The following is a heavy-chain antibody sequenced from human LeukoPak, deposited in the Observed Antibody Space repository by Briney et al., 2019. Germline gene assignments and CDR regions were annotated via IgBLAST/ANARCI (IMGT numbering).Heavy chain of an antibody. CDR3: ARDQKWRGVPAAVSNWFDP. D-gene: IGHD2-2*01. CDR1: VFTFSDYY. Sequence: GGSLRLSCAASVFTFSDYYMNWIRQAPGKGLEWVSYISSSGSTIYYADSVKGRFTISKDNAKNSLYLQMNSLRAEDTAVYYCARDQKWRGVPAAVSNWFDPWGQGTLVTVSS. J-gene: IGHJ5*02. CDR2: ISSSGSTI. V-gene: IGHV3-11*01.